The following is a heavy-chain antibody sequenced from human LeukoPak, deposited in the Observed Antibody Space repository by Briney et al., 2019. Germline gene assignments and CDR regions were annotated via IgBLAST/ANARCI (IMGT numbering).Heavy chain of an antibody. CDR2: IKSKIDGGTT. D-gene: IGHD3-10*01. CDR3: TTHSRQWIQRGDWFDR. V-gene: IGHV3-15*01. CDR1: GFTFTNAW. Sequence: PGGSLRLPCAASGFTFTNAWMSWVRQAPGKGLEWVGRIKSKIDGGTTDYAAPVKGRFIISRDDSKNTLYLQMNSLKTEDTAVYYCTTHSRQWIQRGDWFDRWGQGTLVTVSS. J-gene: IGHJ5*02.